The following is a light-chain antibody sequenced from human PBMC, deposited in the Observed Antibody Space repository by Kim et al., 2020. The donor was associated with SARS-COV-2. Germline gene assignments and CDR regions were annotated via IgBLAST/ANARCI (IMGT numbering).Light chain of an antibody. Sequence: RATISCKSSQGLLYSSNNKIYLAWYQQKPGQPPKLLIYWASTREYGVPDRFSGSGSGTDFTLTISSLQAEDVAVYYCQQYYSSPYTFGQGTKLEI. CDR1: QGLLYSSNNKIY. CDR3: QQYYSSPYT. V-gene: IGKV4-1*01. CDR2: WAS. J-gene: IGKJ2*01.